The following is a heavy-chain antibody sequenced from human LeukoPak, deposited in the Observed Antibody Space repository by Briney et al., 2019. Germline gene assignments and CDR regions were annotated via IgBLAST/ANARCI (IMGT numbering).Heavy chain of an antibody. CDR2: INPSGGST. D-gene: IGHD2-8*01. J-gene: IGHJ5*01. CDR1: GYTFTSYY. V-gene: IGHV1-46*01. CDR3: ARAVLATKSAHWFDS. Sequence: GASVKVSCKASGYTFTSYYMHWVRQAPGQGLEWMGIINPSGGSTSYAQKFQGRVTMTRDMSTSTVYMELSSLRSEDTAMYYCARAVLATKSAHWFDSWGQGTLVTVSS.